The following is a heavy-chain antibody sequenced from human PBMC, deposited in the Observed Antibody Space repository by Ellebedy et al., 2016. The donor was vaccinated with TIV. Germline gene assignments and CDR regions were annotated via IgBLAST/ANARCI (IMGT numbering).Heavy chain of an antibody. CDR2: IVVVSGNT. CDR1: GFTFTSPA. CDR3: AAGLKWELLPRGDY. Sequence: AASVKVSCKASGFTFTSPAMQWVRQLRGQRLEWRGWIVVVSGNTNYAQKFQERVTITRDMSTSTAYMELSSLRSEDTAVYYCAAGLKWELLPRGDYWGQGTLVTVSS. J-gene: IGHJ4*02. V-gene: IGHV1-58*02. D-gene: IGHD1-26*01.